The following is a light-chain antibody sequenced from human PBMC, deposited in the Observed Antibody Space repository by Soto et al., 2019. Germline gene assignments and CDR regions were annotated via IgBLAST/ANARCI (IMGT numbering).Light chain of an antibody. CDR1: SSDVGGYNY. Sequence: QSALTQPASVSGSPGQSITISCTGTSSDVGGYNYVSWYQQHTGKAPKLMIYDVSNRPSGVSNRCSGSKSGNTASLTISGLQAEDEADYYCSSYTSSSTVVFGGGTQLTVL. CDR2: DVS. J-gene: IGLJ2*01. V-gene: IGLV2-14*01. CDR3: SSYTSSSTVV.